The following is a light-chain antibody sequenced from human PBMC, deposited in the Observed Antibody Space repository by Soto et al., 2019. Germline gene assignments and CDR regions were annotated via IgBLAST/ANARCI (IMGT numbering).Light chain of an antibody. V-gene: IGLV2-23*01. CDR3: CSYAGSSTHYV. J-gene: IGLJ1*01. CDR2: EGS. CDR1: SSDVGSYNL. Sequence: SALTQPASVSGSPGQSITISCTGTSSDVGSYNLVSWYQQHPGKAPKLMIYEGSKRPSGVSNRFSGSKSGNTASLTISGLQAEDEADYYCCSYAGSSTHYVFGTGTKLTVL.